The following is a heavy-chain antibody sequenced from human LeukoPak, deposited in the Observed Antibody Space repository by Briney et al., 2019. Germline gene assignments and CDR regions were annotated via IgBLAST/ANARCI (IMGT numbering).Heavy chain of an antibody. CDR3: ARDHDTTLDY. V-gene: IGHV1-2*02. CDR1: GYTFTGYY. J-gene: IGHJ4*02. Sequence: ASAKVSCKASGYTFTGYYMHWVRQAPGQGLEWMGWINPNSGDTNYAQKFQGRVTMTGDTSISTAYMELSRLRSDDTAVYYCARDHDTTLDYWGQGTLITVSS. CDR2: INPNSGDT. D-gene: IGHD1-26*01.